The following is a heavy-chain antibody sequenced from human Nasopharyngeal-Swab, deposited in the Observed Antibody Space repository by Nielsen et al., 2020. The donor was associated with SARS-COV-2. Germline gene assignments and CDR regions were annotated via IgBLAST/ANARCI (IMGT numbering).Heavy chain of an antibody. D-gene: IGHD4-23*01. CDR2: IIPILGIA. CDR1: GGTFSSYA. J-gene: IGHJ4*02. V-gene: IGHV1-69*04. CDR3: AREGRWRSLLDY. Sequence: SVKVSCKASGGTFSSYAISWVRQAPGQGLEWMGGIIPILGIANYAQKFQGRVTITADKSTSTAYMELSSLRSEDTAVYYCAREGRWRSLLDYWGQGTLVTVSS.